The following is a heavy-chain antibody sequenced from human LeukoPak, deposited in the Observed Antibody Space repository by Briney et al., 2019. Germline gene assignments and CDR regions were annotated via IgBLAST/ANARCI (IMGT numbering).Heavy chain of an antibody. J-gene: IGHJ3*02. D-gene: IGHD3-22*01. CDR2: IYYSGST. CDR3: ARVRGYYYDSSGYNAFDI. CDR1: GGSISSYY. Sequence: SETLSLTCTVSGGSISSYYWRWLRQPPGKGLEWIGYIYYSGSTNYNPSLKSRVTISVDTSKNQFSLKLSSVTAADTAVYYCARVRGYYYDSSGYNAFDIWGQGTMVTVSS. V-gene: IGHV4-59*01.